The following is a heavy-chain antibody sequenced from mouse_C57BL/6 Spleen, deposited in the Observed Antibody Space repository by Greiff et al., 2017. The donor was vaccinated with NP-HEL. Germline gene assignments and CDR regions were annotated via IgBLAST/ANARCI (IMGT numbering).Heavy chain of an antibody. CDR3: ARGGIYYDYEGYAMDY. V-gene: IGHV1-52*01. D-gene: IGHD2-4*01. J-gene: IGHJ4*01. Sequence: QVQLQQPGAELVRPGSSVKLSCKASGYTFTSYWMHWVKQRPIQGLEWIGNIDPSDSETHYNQKFKDKATLTVDKSSSTAYMQLSSLTSEDSAVYYCARGGIYYDYEGYAMDYWGQGTSVTVSS. CDR1: GYTFTSYW. CDR2: IDPSDSET.